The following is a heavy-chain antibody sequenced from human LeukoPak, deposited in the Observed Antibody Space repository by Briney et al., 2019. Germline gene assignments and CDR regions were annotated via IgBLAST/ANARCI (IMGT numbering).Heavy chain of an antibody. Sequence: SETLSLTCTASGGSISSSSYYWGWIRQPPGKGLEWIGSIYYSGSNYYIPSLKGRLTISVDTSKNQFSLKLSAVTAADTAVYYCARPRTNDADSFDIWGQRPMVTVP. D-gene: IGHD1-1*01. CDR3: ARPRTNDADSFDI. V-gene: IGHV4-39*01. CDR2: IYYSGSN. CDR1: GGSISSSSYY. J-gene: IGHJ3*02.